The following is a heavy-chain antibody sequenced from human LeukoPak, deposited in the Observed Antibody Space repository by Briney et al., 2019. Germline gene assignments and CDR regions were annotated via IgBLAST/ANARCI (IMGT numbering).Heavy chain of an antibody. D-gene: IGHD6-13*01. CDR2: IYTSGST. CDR3: ARARSNSGWYGFEEYGMDV. Sequence: SETLSLPCTVSGGSISSYYWSWIRQPAGKGLEWIGRIYTSGSTNYNPSLKSRVTMSVDTSKNQFSLELSLVTAADTAVYYGARARSNSGWYGFEEYGMDVWGQGTTVTVFS. CDR1: GGSISSYY. V-gene: IGHV4-4*07. J-gene: IGHJ6*02.